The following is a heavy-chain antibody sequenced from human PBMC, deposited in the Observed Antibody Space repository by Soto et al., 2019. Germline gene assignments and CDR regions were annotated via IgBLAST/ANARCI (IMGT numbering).Heavy chain of an antibody. CDR3: ARQTSRIAAAGKGWFDP. Sequence: KPSETLSLTCTVSGGSISSSSYYWGWIRQPPGKGLEWIGSIYYSGSTYYNPSLKSRVTISVDTSKNQFSLKLSSVTAADTAVYYCARQTSRIAAAGKGWFDPWGQGTLVTVSS. CDR1: GGSISSSSYY. CDR2: IYYSGST. J-gene: IGHJ5*02. D-gene: IGHD6-13*01. V-gene: IGHV4-39*01.